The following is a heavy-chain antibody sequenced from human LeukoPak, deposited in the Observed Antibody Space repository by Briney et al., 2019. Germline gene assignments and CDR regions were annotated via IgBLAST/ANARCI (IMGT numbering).Heavy chain of an antibody. J-gene: IGHJ5*02. CDR3: ARGPLAFRRVAGIFS. Sequence: SETLSLTCAVSGGSFNGYSYTWIRQPPGKGLEWIGEIIHSGGTSYNPSPKSRLTISVDTSRKPFSLKLSSVTAADTALYFCARGPLAFRRVAGIFSWGRGTQVTVSS. D-gene: IGHD6-19*01. CDR2: IIHSGGT. CDR1: GGSFNGYS. V-gene: IGHV4-34*01.